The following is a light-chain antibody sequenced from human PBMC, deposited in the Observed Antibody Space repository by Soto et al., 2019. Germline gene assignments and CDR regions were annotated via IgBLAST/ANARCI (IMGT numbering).Light chain of an antibody. CDR3: QQYNTFPLT. J-gene: IGKJ4*01. CDR1: QSISIW. V-gene: IGKV1-5*03. CDR2: KAS. Sequence: DIQMTQSPSTLSAFVGDRVTITCRASQSISIWLAWYQHKPGKAPNLLIYKASTLQSGVPSRFSGSGSGTEFTLTISSLQPDDFATYYCQQYNTFPLTFGGGTKVEI.